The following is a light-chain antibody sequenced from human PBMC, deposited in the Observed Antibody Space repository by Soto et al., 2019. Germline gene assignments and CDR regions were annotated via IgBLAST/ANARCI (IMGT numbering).Light chain of an antibody. J-gene: IGLJ3*02. CDR1: SGSVSTSYY. V-gene: IGLV8-61*01. CDR2: STN. CDR3: ALYMGSGIWV. Sequence: QTVVTQEPSFSVSPGRTVTLTCGLSSGSVSTSYYPSWYQQTPGQAPRTLIYSTNTRSSGVPDRFSGSILGNKAALTITGAQAVDEADYYCALYMGSGIWVFGGGTKLTVL.